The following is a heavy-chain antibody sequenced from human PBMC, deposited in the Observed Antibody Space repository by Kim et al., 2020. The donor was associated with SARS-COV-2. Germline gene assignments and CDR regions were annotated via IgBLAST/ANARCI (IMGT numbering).Heavy chain of an antibody. CDR2: IYSGGST. CDR1: GFTVSSNY. V-gene: IGHV3-66*01. Sequence: GGSLRLSCAASGFTVSSNYMSWVRQAPGKGLEWVSVIYSGGSTYYADSVKGRFTISRDNSKNTLYLQMNSLRAEDTAVYYCARDLTPVSLTGTKNYYYYGMDVWGQGTTVTVSS. D-gene: IGHD3-9*01. J-gene: IGHJ6*02. CDR3: ARDLTPVSLTGTKNYYYYGMDV.